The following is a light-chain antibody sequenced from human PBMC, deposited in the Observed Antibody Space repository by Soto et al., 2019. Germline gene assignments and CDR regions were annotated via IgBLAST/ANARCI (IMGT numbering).Light chain of an antibody. J-gene: IGKJ4*01. Sequence: EIVLTQSPGTLSVSPGERATLSCRASQSVGRNFLAWYQQKPGQAPRLLIHGASSRATGIPDRFSGSGSETDFTLTIRRLEPEDFAVYYCQQYASSPLTFGGGTKVETK. CDR1: QSVGRNF. V-gene: IGKV3-20*01. CDR2: GAS. CDR3: QQYASSPLT.